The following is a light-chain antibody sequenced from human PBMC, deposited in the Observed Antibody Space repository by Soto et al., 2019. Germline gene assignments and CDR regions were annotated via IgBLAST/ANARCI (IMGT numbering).Light chain of an antibody. Sequence: DIRLTQSPSTLSASVGDRVTITCRASQNIDILLAWYQQNPGKAPKFLISRASILENGVPSRFSGSGSGTEFTLTISSLQPDDSATYYCQQYSSYSWTFGQWTKVEIK. CDR3: QQYSSYSWT. J-gene: IGKJ1*01. CDR2: RAS. V-gene: IGKV1-5*03. CDR1: QNIDIL.